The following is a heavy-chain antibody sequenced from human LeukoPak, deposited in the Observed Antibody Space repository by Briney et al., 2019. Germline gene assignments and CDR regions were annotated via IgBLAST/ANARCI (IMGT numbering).Heavy chain of an antibody. V-gene: IGHV3-7*01. CDR3: AREDCSGGSCYSVGRVY. D-gene: IGHD2-15*01. CDR2: IKQDGSEK. CDR1: GFTFSSHW. Sequence: PGGSLRLSCAASGFTFSSHWMSWVRQAPGKGLEWVANIKQDGSEKYYVDSVKGRFTISRDNAKNSLYLQMNSLRAEDTAVYYCAREDCSGGSCYSVGRVYWGQGTLVTVSS. J-gene: IGHJ4*02.